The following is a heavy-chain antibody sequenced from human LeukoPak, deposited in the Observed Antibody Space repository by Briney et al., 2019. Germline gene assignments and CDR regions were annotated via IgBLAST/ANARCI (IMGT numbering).Heavy chain of an antibody. V-gene: IGHV1-46*01. Sequence: ALVKVSCKASGYTFTGYYMHWVRQAPGQGLEWMGMINPSGGSTSFAQKFQGTVTMTRDMSTSTVYMELSSLKSEDTAVYYCARGYDTAMAPDYWGQGTLVTVSS. D-gene: IGHD5-18*01. CDR3: ARGYDTAMAPDY. J-gene: IGHJ4*02. CDR1: GYTFTGYY. CDR2: INPSGGST.